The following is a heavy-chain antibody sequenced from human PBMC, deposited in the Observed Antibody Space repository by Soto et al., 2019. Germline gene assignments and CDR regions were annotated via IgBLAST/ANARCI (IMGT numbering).Heavy chain of an antibody. Sequence: GASVKVSCKASGYTFTSYGISWVRQAPGQGLEWMGWISAYNGNRNYAQKVQGRVTMTTETSTSTAYMELRSLRSDDTAVYYCARGWKEKVGATFYYWGQGALVTVSS. J-gene: IGHJ4*02. CDR2: ISAYNGNR. D-gene: IGHD1-26*01. CDR3: ARGWKEKVGATFYY. CDR1: GYTFTSYG. V-gene: IGHV1-18*01.